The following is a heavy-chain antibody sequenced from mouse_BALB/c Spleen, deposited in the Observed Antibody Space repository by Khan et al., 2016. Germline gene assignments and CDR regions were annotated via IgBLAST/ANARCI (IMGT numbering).Heavy chain of an antibody. V-gene: IGHV3-8*02. D-gene: IGHD3-1*01. CDR3: AISVRATMDY. CDR1: DDSITSSY. Sequence: EVQLVESGPSLVKPSQTLSLTCSVTDDSITSSYWNWIRKFPGNKLEYMGYISDSGSNYYNPSLKSRISITRDTSKNQYYLKLKSVTTEDTAIYSCAISVRATMDYWGQGTSVTVSS. J-gene: IGHJ4*01. CDR2: ISDSGSN.